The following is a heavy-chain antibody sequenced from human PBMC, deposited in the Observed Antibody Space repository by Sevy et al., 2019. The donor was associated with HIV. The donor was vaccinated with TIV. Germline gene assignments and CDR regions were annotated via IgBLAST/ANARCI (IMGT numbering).Heavy chain of an antibody. D-gene: IGHD2-21*02. Sequence: ASVKVSCKASGYTFTSHYIYWVRQAPGQGLEWMALINPSGGYTVYAQKFQGKVSVTADTSTITVYMDLGSLRSEDTAVFYCGRATSCGGDCYFLEYWGPGTLVTVSS. CDR2: INPSGGYT. CDR3: GRATSCGGDCYFLEY. V-gene: IGHV1-46*01. CDR1: GYTFTSHY. J-gene: IGHJ4*02.